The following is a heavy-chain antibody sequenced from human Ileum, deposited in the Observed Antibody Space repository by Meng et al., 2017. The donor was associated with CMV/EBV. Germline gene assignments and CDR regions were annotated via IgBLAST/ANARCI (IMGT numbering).Heavy chain of an antibody. CDR3: ARRNRGAVAY. J-gene: IGHJ4*02. CDR1: GGSVSSITYW. V-gene: IGHV4-39*01. D-gene: IGHD3-10*01. Sequence: SETLSLTCTVPGGSVSSITYWWDWIRQAPGKGLEWIGTIYYSGSTYHNPSLESRVSMSVDTSKNQFSLNLTSVTAADTATYYCARRNRGAVAYWGQGALVTVSS. CDR2: IYYSGST.